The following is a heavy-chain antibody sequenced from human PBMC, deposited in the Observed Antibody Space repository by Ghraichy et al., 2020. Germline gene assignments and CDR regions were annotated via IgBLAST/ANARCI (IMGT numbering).Heavy chain of an antibody. Sequence: ASVKVSCKASRYTFTGYYMHWVRQAPGQGLEWMGWINPNSGGTNYAQKFQGRVTMTRDTSISTAYMELSSLRSDDTAVYYCARDPIVVVPAAIDTWFDPWGQGTLVTVSS. CDR1: RYTFTGYY. J-gene: IGHJ5*02. CDR2: INPNSGGT. CDR3: ARDPIVVVPAAIDTWFDP. D-gene: IGHD2-2*01. V-gene: IGHV1-2*02.